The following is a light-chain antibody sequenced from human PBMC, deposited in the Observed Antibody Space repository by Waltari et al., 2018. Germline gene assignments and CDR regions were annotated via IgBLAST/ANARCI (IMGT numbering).Light chain of an antibody. V-gene: IGLV2-8*01. CDR3: SSYAGSNNLV. CDR2: EVT. CDR1: SSDVGDY. J-gene: IGLJ2*01. Sequence: QSALTQPPSASGSPGQSVTISCTGTSSDVGDYVSWYQQHPGKAPKPMISEVTKRPSGVPYLFSGSKSGNTASLTVSGLQAEDEADYYCSSYAGSNNLVFGGGTKLTVL.